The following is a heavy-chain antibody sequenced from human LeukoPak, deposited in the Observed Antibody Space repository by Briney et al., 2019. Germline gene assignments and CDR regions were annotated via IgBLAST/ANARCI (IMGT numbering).Heavy chain of an antibody. CDR3: ATLKSGYCSTTSCLNYFDF. CDR1: GFTFSSYA. CDR2: ITGNADTT. D-gene: IGHD2-2*03. V-gene: IGHV3-23*01. Sequence: PGGSLRLSCAASGFTFSSYAMSWVRQVPGKGLEWVSTITGNADTTYYADSVKGRFTISRDNSKNALYLQMNSLRAEDTAVYYCATLKSGYCSTTSCLNYFDFWGQGTLVTVSS. J-gene: IGHJ4*02.